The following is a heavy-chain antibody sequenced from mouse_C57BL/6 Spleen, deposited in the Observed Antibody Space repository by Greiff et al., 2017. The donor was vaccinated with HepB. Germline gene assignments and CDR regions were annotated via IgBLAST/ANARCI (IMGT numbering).Heavy chain of an antibody. Sequence: EVQLQQSGPELVKPGASVKISCKASGYTFTDYYMNWVKQSHGKSLEWIGDINPNNGGTSYNQKFKGKATLTVDKSSSTAYMELRSLTSEDSAVYYCARVTTVVAPLFDYWGQGTTLTVSS. CDR3: ARVTTVVAPLFDY. D-gene: IGHD1-1*01. J-gene: IGHJ2*01. CDR1: GYTFTDYY. V-gene: IGHV1-26*01. CDR2: INPNNGGT.